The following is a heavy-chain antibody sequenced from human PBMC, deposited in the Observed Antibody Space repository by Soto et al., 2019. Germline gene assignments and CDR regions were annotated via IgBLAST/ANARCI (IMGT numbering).Heavy chain of an antibody. CDR1: GGSISSYY. J-gene: IGHJ4*02. Sequence: ASETLSLTCTVSGGSISSYYWSWIRQPAGKGLEWIGRIYTSGSTNYNPSLKSRVTMSVDTSKNQFSLKLSSVTAADTAVYYCARASYDYGDKAGSYFDYWGQGTLVTVSS. CDR3: ARASYDYGDKAGSYFDY. CDR2: IYTSGST. D-gene: IGHD4-17*01. V-gene: IGHV4-4*07.